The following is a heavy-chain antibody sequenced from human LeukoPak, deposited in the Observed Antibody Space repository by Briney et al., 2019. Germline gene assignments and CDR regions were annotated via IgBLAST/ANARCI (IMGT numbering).Heavy chain of an antibody. D-gene: IGHD5-18*01. V-gene: IGHV1-69*05. Sequence: SVKLSCKASGGTFSSYAISWVRQAPGQGLEWMGGIIPIFGTTNYAHKLKGSVTITTDESTSTAYMELSSLRSEDTAVYYCARATAMAFQHWGQGTLVTVAS. CDR3: ARATAMAFQH. CDR2: IIPIFGTT. CDR1: GGTFSSYA. J-gene: IGHJ1*01.